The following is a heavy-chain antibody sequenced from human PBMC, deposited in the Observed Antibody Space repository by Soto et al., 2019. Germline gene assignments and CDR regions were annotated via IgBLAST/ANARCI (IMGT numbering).Heavy chain of an antibody. J-gene: IGHJ6*03. D-gene: IGHD2-2*01. CDR1: GYTFTSYD. Sequence: ASVKVSCKASGYTFTSYDINWVRQATGQGHERMGWMNPNSGNTGYAQKFQGRVTMTRNTSISTAYKKMSSLRSEDTAVFYCARDYCSSTSCYGGVDYYYYYMDVWGKGTTVTVSS. CDR3: ARDYCSSTSCYGGVDYYYYYMDV. V-gene: IGHV1-8*01. CDR2: MNPNSGNT.